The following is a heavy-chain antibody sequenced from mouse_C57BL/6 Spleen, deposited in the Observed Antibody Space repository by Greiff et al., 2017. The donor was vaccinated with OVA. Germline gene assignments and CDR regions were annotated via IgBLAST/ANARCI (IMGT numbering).Heavy chain of an antibody. CDR3: ARLYSPDGWFAY. CDR2: ISSGGCYT. V-gene: IGHV5-6*01. CDR1: GFTFSSYG. J-gene: IGHJ3*01. Sequence: EVKLMESGGDLVKPGGSLKLSCAASGFTFSSYGMSWVRQTPDKRLEWVATISSGGCYTYYPDSVKGRFTISRDNAKNTLYLQRSSLKSEDTAMYDCARLYSPDGWFAYWGQGTLVTVSA. D-gene: IGHD1-1*01.